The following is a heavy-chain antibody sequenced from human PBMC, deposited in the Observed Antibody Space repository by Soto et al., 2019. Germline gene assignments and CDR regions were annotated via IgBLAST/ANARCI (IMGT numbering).Heavy chain of an antibody. CDR2: ISAYNGNT. D-gene: IGHD3-22*01. CDR3: ARVLNTMIVVVIGWFDP. J-gene: IGHJ5*02. Sequence: ASVKVSCKASCYTFTSYGISWVRQAPGQWLEWMGWISAYNGNTNYAQKLQGRVTMTTDTSTSTAYMELRSLRSDDTAVYYCARVLNTMIVVVIGWFDPWGQGTLVTVSS. V-gene: IGHV1-18*04. CDR1: CYTFTSYG.